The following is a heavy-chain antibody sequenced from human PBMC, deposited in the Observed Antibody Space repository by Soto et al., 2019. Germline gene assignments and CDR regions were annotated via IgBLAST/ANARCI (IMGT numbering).Heavy chain of an antibody. J-gene: IGHJ5*02. CDR1: GDTFNFYT. CDR3: ARGREYSRTFDP. V-gene: IGHV1-69*02. Sequence: SVKVSCKASGDTFNFYTINWVRQAPGLGLEWMGRFNPILSFSNSALKFQGRVTLTANNSTSTAYMVLSSLRSEDTAVYYCARGREYSRTFDPWGQGTLVTVSS. CDR2: FNPILSFS. D-gene: IGHD6-6*01.